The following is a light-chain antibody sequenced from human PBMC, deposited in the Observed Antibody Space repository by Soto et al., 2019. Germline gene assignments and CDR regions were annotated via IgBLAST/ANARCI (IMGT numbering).Light chain of an antibody. V-gene: IGLV1-36*01. Sequence: QSVLTQPPSVSEAPRQRVTISCSGSSSNIGNNAVNWYQQLPGKAPKLLIYYDDLLPSGVSDRFSGSKSGTSASLAISGLQSEDEADYYCPAWDDSLNGPVFGGGPQLTVL. CDR2: YDD. J-gene: IGLJ2*01. CDR3: PAWDDSLNGPV. CDR1: SSNIGNNA.